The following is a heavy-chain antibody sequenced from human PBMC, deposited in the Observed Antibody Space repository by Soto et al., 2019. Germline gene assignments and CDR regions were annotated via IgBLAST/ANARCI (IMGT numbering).Heavy chain of an antibody. V-gene: IGHV3-30*18. J-gene: IGHJ6*02. Sequence: QVQLVESGGGVVQPGRSLRLSCAATGFTFSSYGMHWVRQAPGKGLEWVAVISYDGSNKYYADSVKGRFTISRDNSKDTLYLQMNSLRDEDTAVYYCAKAVQLWSYYYYGIDVWGQGTTVTVSS. CDR3: AKAVQLWSYYYYGIDV. D-gene: IGHD5-18*01. CDR2: ISYDGSNK. CDR1: GFTFSSYG.